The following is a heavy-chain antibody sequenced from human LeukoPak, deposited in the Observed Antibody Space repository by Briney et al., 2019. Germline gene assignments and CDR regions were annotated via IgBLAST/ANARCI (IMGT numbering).Heavy chain of an antibody. CDR2: IWYDGSNK. CDR3: ARDVGGSYQRLLDY. J-gene: IGHJ4*02. V-gene: IGHV3-33*01. CDR1: GFTFSSYG. Sequence: PGGSLRLSCAASGFTFSSYGMHWVRQAPGKGLEWVAVIWYDGSNKYYADSVKGRFTISRDNSKNTLYLQMNSLRAEDTAVYYCARDVGGSYQRLLDYWGQGTLVTVPS. D-gene: IGHD1-26*01.